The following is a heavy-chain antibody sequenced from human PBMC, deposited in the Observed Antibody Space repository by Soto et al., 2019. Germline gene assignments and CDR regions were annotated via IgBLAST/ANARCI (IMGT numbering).Heavy chain of an antibody. CDR3: GRLAEAATGHTDFDF. CDR1: GASIKSRNYF. Sequence: ATLSLTCTVSGASIKSRNYFWGWIRQPPGKGLEFVGSIHSSGGTYYNPSLKSRVTVSVDLSNSHFSLSLKSLTATDTAVYYCGRLAEAATGHTDFDFWGQGTLVTVSS. V-gene: IGHV4-39*02. J-gene: IGHJ4*02. CDR2: IHSSGGT. D-gene: IGHD2-15*01.